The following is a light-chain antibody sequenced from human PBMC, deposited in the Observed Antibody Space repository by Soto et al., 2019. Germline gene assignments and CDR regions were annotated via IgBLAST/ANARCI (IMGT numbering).Light chain of an antibody. CDR2: EVS. J-gene: IGLJ1*01. Sequence: QSALTRAASVSGSPGQSITISCTGTSSDVGSYNLVSWYQQHPGKAPKLMIYEVSKRPSGLSNRFSGSKSGNTASLTISGLQAEDEADYYCCSYAGSSTPLIFGTGTKVTVL. V-gene: IGLV2-23*02. CDR3: CSYAGSSTPLI. CDR1: SSDVGSYNL.